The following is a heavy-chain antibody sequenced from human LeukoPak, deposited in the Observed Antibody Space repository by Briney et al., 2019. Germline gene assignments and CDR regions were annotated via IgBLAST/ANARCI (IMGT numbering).Heavy chain of an antibody. CDR2: INPNSGGT. D-gene: IGHD3-9*01. CDR1: GYTFTGYY. V-gene: IGHV1-2*02. J-gene: IGHJ4*02. Sequence: ASVKVSCKASGYTFTGYYMHWVRQAPGQGLEWMGWINPNSGGTNYAQKFHDRVTMTRDTPIRTAYMEVSRLRSDDTAVYYCARSPDILTGENFDYWGQGTLVTVSS. CDR3: ARSPDILTGENFDY.